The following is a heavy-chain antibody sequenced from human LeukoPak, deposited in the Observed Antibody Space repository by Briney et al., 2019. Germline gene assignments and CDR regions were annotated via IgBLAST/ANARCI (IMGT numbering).Heavy chain of an antibody. D-gene: IGHD5-18*01. J-gene: IGHJ4*02. CDR1: GFTVSSNY. Sequence: GGSLRLSCAASGFTVSSNYMSWVRQAPGKGLEWVSVIYSGGSTYYADPVKGRFTISRDNSKNTLYLQMNSLRAEDTAVYYCARGPLDTAMPFDYWGQGTLVTVSS. CDR3: ARGPLDTAMPFDY. V-gene: IGHV3-53*01. CDR2: IYSGGST.